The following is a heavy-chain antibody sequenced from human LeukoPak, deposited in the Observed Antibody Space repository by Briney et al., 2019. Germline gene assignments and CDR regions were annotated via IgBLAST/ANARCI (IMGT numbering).Heavy chain of an antibody. J-gene: IGHJ6*02. CDR3: ARDYDFWSGYWTGGMDV. Sequence: GGSLRLSCAASGFTLSYYSMNWVRQAPGKGREGVSSISSSSSYKVYADSVKGRFTLSRDNAKNSLYLQMNSLRAEDTAVYYCARDYDFWSGYWTGGMDVWGQGTTVTVSS. V-gene: IGHV3-21*01. CDR2: ISSSSSYK. D-gene: IGHD3-3*01. CDR1: GFTLSYYS.